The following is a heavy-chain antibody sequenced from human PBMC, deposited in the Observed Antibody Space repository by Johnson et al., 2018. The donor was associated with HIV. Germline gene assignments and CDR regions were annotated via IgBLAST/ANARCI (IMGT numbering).Heavy chain of an antibody. J-gene: IGHJ3*02. Sequence: QVQLVESGGGVVQPGGSLRLSCAASGFTFSSYGMHWVRQAPGKGLEWVAFIRYDGSNKYYADSVKGRFTISRDNSKNTLYLQMNRLRAEDTAVFYCARDHSSGPDAFDIWGQGTMVTVSS. D-gene: IGHD6-19*01. CDR2: IRYDGSNK. CDR3: ARDHSSGPDAFDI. CDR1: GFTFSSYG. V-gene: IGHV3-30*02.